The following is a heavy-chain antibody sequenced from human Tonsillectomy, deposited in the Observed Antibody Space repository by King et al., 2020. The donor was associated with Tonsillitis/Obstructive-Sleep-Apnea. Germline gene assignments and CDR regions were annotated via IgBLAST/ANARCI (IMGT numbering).Heavy chain of an antibody. D-gene: IGHD3-10*01. Sequence: VQLVESGGGVVQPGRSLRISCAASGFTFSTYGIHWVRQAPGKGLEWVAIIWHDGINKYYADSVKGRFTISRDNSKNTLYLEMNSLRAEDTAVYYCARDTHYYGSGSYYPRYYYGMDVWGQGTTVTVSS. CDR1: GFTFSTYG. J-gene: IGHJ6*02. V-gene: IGHV3-33*01. CDR2: IWHDGINK. CDR3: ARDTHYYGSGSYYPRYYYGMDV.